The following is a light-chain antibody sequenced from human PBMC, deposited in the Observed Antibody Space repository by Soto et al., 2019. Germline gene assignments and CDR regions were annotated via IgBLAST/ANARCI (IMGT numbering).Light chain of an antibody. V-gene: IGLV2-8*01. J-gene: IGLJ1*01. CDR2: EVS. Sequence: QSALTQPPSASGSPGQSVTISCTGTSSDVGGYNYVSWYQQHPGKAPKLMIYEVSKLPSGVPDRFSGSKSGNTASLTFSGLQAEDEADYYCSSYAGSNFYVFGTGTKVTVL. CDR3: SSYAGSNFYV. CDR1: SSDVGGYNY.